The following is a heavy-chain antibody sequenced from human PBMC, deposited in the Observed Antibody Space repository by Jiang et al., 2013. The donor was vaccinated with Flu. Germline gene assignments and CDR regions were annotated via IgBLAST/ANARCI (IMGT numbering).Heavy chain of an antibody. D-gene: IGHD3-10*01. CDR2: INPSGGST. J-gene: IGHJ6*02. CDR1: GHTFTSYY. CDR3: GAEVRGVIIGREYYYYGMDV. Sequence: EVKKPGASVKVSCKASGHTFTSYYMHWVRQAPGQGLEWMGIINPSGGSTSYAQKFQGRVTMTRDTSTSTVYMELSSLRSEDTAVYYCGAEVRGVIIGREYYYYGMDVWGQGTTVTVSS. V-gene: IGHV1-46*01.